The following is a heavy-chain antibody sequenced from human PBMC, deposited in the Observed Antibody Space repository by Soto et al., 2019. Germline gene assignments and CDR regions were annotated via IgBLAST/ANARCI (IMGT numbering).Heavy chain of an antibody. Sequence: PGGSLGLSCAASGFTFSSYWMSWVRQTPGKGLKRETNKKQEGSGKYYVDYVKGRFTIPRDNAKNSLYLQINSLIAEDTAVYYCARDLCIAVAGSKNYYCYLDVWGKGTTVTVSS. V-gene: IGHV3-7*01. CDR2: KKQEGSGK. CDR1: GFTFSSYW. D-gene: IGHD6-19*01. CDR3: ARDLCIAVAGSKNYYCYLDV. J-gene: IGHJ6*03.